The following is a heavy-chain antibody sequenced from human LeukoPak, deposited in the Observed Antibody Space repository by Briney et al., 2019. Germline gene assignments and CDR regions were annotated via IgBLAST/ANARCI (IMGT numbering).Heavy chain of an antibody. CDR2: ISGSGGST. D-gene: IGHD3-22*01. CDR1: GFTFSSYA. Sequence: TGGSLRLSCAASGFTFSSYAMSWVRQAPGKGLEWVSAISGSGGSTYYADSVKGRFTISRDNPKNTLYLQMNSLRAEDTAVYYCAKYQVNPSMMQLPLYYYYMDVWGKGTTVTVSS. J-gene: IGHJ6*03. CDR3: AKYQVNPSMMQLPLYYYYMDV. V-gene: IGHV3-23*01.